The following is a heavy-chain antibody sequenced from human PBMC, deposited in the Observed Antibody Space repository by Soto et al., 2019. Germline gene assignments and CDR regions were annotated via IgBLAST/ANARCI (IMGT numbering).Heavy chain of an antibody. CDR2: IIPISGTT. D-gene: IGHD2-15*01. V-gene: IGHV1-69*01. CDR3: ARGYCSGGNCYSGMDV. J-gene: IGHJ6*02. Sequence: QVQLVQSGAEVKKPGSSVKVSCKASGGTFSTHAIIWVRQAPGHVLEWMGGIIPISGTTYYTQKFQGRVTITADEPTSTAFMELSSLKSDDTAVFYCARGYCSGGNCYSGMDVWGQGTMVTVSS. CDR1: GGTFSTHA.